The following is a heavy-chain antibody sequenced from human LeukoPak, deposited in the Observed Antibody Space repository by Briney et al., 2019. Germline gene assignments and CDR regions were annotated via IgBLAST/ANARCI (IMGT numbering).Heavy chain of an antibody. CDR2: IYTSGNT. CDR1: GGSISSGTYY. D-gene: IGHD3-22*01. Sequence: PSETLSLTCTVSGGSISSGTYYWSWIRQPAGEGLEWIGRIYTSGNTNYNPSLKSRVTISVDTSKNQFSLKLSSVTAADTAVYYCATKYYYDPRDYYYYMDVWGKGTTVTISS. CDR3: ATKYYYDPRDYYYYMDV. J-gene: IGHJ6*03. V-gene: IGHV4-61*02.